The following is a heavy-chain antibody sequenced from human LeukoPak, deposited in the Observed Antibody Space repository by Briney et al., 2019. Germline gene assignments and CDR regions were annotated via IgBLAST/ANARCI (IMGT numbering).Heavy chain of an antibody. CDR3: ARWDTAMVKSPDY. D-gene: IGHD5-18*01. J-gene: IGHJ4*02. Sequence: ASVKVSCKASGYTFTSYSISWVRQAPGQGLEWMGWISAYNGNTNYAQKLQGRVTMTTDTSTSTACMELRSLRSDDTAVYYCARWDTAMVKSPDYWGQETLVTVSS. V-gene: IGHV1-18*01. CDR2: ISAYNGNT. CDR1: GYTFTSYS.